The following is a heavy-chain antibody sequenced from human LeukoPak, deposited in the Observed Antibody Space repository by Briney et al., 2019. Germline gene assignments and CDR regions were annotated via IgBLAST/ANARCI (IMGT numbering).Heavy chain of an antibody. D-gene: IGHD6-13*01. CDR1: GGSISSYY. V-gene: IGHV4-59*01. J-gene: IGHJ6*03. Sequence: SETLSLTCTVSGGSISSYYWSWIRQPPGKGLEWTGDIYYSGSTNYNRSLKSRVTISVDTSKNQFSLKLSSVTAADTAVYYCARDRSSWGASYYYYYMDVWGKGTTVTVSS. CDR3: ARDRSSWGASYYYYYMDV. CDR2: IYYSGST.